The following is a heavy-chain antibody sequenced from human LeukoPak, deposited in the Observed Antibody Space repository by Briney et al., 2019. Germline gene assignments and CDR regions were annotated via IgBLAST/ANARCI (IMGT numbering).Heavy chain of an antibody. D-gene: IGHD3-22*01. J-gene: IGHJ4*02. CDR3: AREDSKD. Sequence: ASVKVSCKASGYTFTRYGISWVRRAPGQGLEWMGWINPNSGGTNYAQKFQGRVTMTRDTSISTAYLELSRLRSDDTAVYYCAREDSKDWGQGTLVTVSS. CDR2: INPNSGGT. CDR1: GYTFTRYG. V-gene: IGHV1-2*02.